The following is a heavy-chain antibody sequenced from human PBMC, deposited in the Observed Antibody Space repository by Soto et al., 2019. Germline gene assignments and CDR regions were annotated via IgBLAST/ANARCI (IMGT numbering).Heavy chain of an antibody. D-gene: IGHD5-18*01. J-gene: IGHJ4*02. CDR3: ARHGYSYGGGYFDY. V-gene: IGHV3-66*04. Sequence: PGGSLRLSCAASGFTVSSNHMSWVRQAPGKGLEWGSVIYSGGSAYYADSVKGRFTISRDNSKNTLYLQMNSLRAEDTAVYYCARHGYSYGGGYFDYWGQGTLVTVSS. CDR1: GFTVSSNH. CDR2: IYSGGSA.